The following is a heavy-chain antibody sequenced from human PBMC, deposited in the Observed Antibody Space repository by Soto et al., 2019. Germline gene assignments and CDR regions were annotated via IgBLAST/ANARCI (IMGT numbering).Heavy chain of an antibody. CDR1: GFTFSSYA. V-gene: IGHV3-23*01. J-gene: IGHJ6*03. CDR2: ISGSGGST. D-gene: IGHD3-10*01. CDR3: AKDLLCPYGSGSYCFYYYYYMDV. Sequence: EVQLLESGGGLVQPGGSLRLSCAASGFTFSSYAMSWVRQAPGKGLEWVSAISGSGGSTYYADSVKGRFTISRDNSKNTLYLQMNSLRAEDTAVYYCAKDLLCPYGSGSYCFYYYYYMDVWGKGTTVTVSS.